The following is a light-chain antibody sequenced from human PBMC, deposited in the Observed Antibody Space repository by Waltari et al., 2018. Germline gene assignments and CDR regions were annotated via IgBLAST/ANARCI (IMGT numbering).Light chain of an antibody. CDR3: LLHFGGDQLV. CDR2: GST. CDR1: TGAVAGDFY. V-gene: IGLV7-43*01. J-gene: IGLJ3*02. Sequence: QTVVTQEPSLTVSPGGTVTLTCASSTGAVAGDFYPSWFQQMPGQAPRALIFGSTNKYSATPSRFPGSLLGGKAALTLSGAQPEDEADYYCLLHFGGDQLVFGGGTKLTVL.